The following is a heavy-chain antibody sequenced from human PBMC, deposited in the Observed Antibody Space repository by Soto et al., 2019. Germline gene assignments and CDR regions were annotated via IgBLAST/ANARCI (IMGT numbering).Heavy chain of an antibody. J-gene: IGHJ5*02. D-gene: IGHD4-17*01. CDR2: IYYSGST. CDR1: GASISSASYY. CDR3: ARALPGSTVSNWFDP. Sequence: QLQLQESGPGLVKPSETLSLTCTVSGASISSASYYWGWIRRPPGKGLEWIGIIYYSGSTYYNPSLKSRVTISVDTSKNQFSLKLNSVTAADTAVYYCARALPGSTVSNWFDPWGQGTLVTVSS. V-gene: IGHV4-39*01.